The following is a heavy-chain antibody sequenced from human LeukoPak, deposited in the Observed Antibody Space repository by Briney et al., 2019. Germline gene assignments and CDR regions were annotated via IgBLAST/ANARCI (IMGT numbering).Heavy chain of an antibody. CDR1: GFTFSSYS. CDR2: ISSSSSTI. D-gene: IGHD3-3*01. V-gene: IGHV3-48*01. Sequence: GGSLRLSCAASGFTFSSYSMNWVRQAPGKGLEWVSYISSSSSTIYYADSVKGRFTISRDNAKNSLYLQMNSLRAEDTAVYYCARRLDFWSGYYTSGFDYWGQGTLVTVSS. CDR3: ARRLDFWSGYYTSGFDY. J-gene: IGHJ4*02.